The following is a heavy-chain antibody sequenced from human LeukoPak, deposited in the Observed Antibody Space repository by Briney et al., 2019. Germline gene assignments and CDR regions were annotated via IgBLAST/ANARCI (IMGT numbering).Heavy chain of an antibody. V-gene: IGHV4-38-2*02. CDR1: GYSISSGYY. CDR3: ARDSSLYDFWSGYYERWFDP. J-gene: IGHJ5*02. D-gene: IGHD3-3*01. Sequence: PSETLSPTCTVSGYSISSGYYWGWIRQPPGKGLEWIGSIYHSGSTYYNPSLKSRVTISVDTSKNQFSLKLSSVTAADTAVYYCARDSSLYDFWSGYYERWFDPWGQGTLVTVSS. CDR2: IYHSGST.